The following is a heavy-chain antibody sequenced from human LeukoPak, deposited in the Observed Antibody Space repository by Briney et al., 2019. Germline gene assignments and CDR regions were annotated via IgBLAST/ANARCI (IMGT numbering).Heavy chain of an antibody. J-gene: IGHJ4*02. D-gene: IGHD2-15*01. CDR3: AKNNGGSGYSAADY. CDR1: GFTLSSYA. CDR2: ITAGGGTT. Sequence: GGSLRLSCAASGFTLSSYAMTWVRQSPGKGPEWVSSITAGGGTTYYAESVKGRFTISRDNSKTTLYVQMNSLRADDTAVYYCAKNNGGSGYSAADYWGQGTLVIVSS. V-gene: IGHV3-23*01.